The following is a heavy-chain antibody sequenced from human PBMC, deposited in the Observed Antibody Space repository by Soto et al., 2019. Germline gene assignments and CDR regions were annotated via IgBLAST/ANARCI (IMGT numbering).Heavy chain of an antibody. J-gene: IGHJ3*02. V-gene: IGHV3-30-3*01. CDR2: IRYDGSNK. Sequence: GGSLRLSCAASGFTFSSYGMHWVRQAPGKGLEWVAVIRYDGSNKYYADSVKGRFTISRDNSKNTLYLQMNSLRAEDTAVYYCASALYYDILTGYFPSPDAFDIWGQGTMVTVSS. D-gene: IGHD3-9*01. CDR1: GFTFSSYG. CDR3: ASALYYDILTGYFPSPDAFDI.